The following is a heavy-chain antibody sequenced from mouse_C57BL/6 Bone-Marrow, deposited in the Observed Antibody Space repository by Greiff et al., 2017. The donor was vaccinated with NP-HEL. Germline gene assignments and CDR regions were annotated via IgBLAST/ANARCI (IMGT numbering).Heavy chain of an antibody. CDR2: INPSSGYT. Sequence: QLQQSRAAPALPFSSFNISFKASGYTFTSYTMHWVKQRPGPGLEWIGYINPSSGYTKYNQKFKDTATLTADKSSSTAYMQLSSLTSEDSAVYYCARGDGYYHWYFDVWGTGTTVTVSS. CDR1: GYTFTSYT. CDR3: ARGDGYYHWYFDV. D-gene: IGHD2-3*01. J-gene: IGHJ1*03. V-gene: IGHV1-4*01.